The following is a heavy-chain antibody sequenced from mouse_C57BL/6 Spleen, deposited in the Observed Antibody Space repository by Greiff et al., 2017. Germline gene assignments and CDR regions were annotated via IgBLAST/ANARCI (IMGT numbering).Heavy chain of an antibody. Sequence: QVQLQQSGAELVKPGASVKISCKASGYAFSSYWMNWVKQRPGKGLEWIGQIYPGDGDTNYNGKFKGKATLTADKSSSTAYMQLRSLTSEDAAVYCCARRDYYGQGFAYWGQGTLVTVSA. V-gene: IGHV1-80*01. J-gene: IGHJ3*01. CDR2: IYPGDGDT. CDR1: GYAFSSYW. D-gene: IGHD1-2*01. CDR3: ARRDYYGQGFAY.